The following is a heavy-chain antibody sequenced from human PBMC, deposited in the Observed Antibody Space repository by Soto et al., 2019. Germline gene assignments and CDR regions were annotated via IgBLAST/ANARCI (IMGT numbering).Heavy chain of an antibody. Sequence: PGGSLRLSCAASGFTFSSYSMNWVRQAPGKGLEWVSSITSSGSYIYYADSVKGRFTISRDNAKNSLYLQMNSLRAEDTAVYYCARYYYDGRDAFDIWGQGTMVTVSS. CDR1: GFTFSSYS. CDR2: ITSSGSYI. D-gene: IGHD3-22*01. J-gene: IGHJ3*02. V-gene: IGHV3-21*01. CDR3: ARYYYDGRDAFDI.